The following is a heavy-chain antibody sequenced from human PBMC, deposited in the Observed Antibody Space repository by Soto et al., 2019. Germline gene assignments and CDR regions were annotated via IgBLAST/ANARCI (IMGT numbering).Heavy chain of an antibody. CDR1: GFTVSSCA. CDR3: AKDPSIAAASAEYFQH. Sequence: SCSASGFTVSSCAISWVRQAPGKGLEWVSAISGSGGSTYYADSVKGRFTISRDNSKNTLYLQMNSLRAEDTAVYYCAKDPSIAAASAEYFQHWGQGTLAPVSS. V-gene: IGHV3-23*01. J-gene: IGHJ1*01. D-gene: IGHD6-13*01. CDR2: ISGSGGST.